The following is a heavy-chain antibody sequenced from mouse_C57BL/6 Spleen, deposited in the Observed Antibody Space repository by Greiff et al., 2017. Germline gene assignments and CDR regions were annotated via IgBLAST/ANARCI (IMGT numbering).Heavy chain of an antibody. D-gene: IGHD1-1*01. J-gene: IGHJ1*03. CDR2: IDPETGGT. V-gene: IGHV1-15*01. CDR1: GYTFTDYE. CDR3: TGPYYYGSRNWYFDV. Sequence: QVQLQQSGAELVRPGASVTLSCKASGYTFTDYEMHWVKQTPVHGLEWIGAIDPETGGTAYNQKFKGKAILTADKSSSTAYMELRSLTSEDSAVYYCTGPYYYGSRNWYFDVWGTGTTVTVSS.